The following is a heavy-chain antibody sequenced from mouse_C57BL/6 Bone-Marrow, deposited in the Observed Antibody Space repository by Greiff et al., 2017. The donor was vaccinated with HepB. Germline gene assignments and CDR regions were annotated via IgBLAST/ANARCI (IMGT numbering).Heavy chain of an antibody. CDR2: IYPGSGST. D-gene: IGHD2-4*01. Sequence: VQLQQPGAELVKPGASVKMSCKASGYTFTSYWITWVKQRPGQGLEWIGDIYPGSGSTNYNEKFKSKATLTVDTSSSTAYMQLSSLTSEDSAVYYCARYCYYYDEGFAYWGQGTLVTVSA. CDR3: ARYCYYYDEGFAY. CDR1: GYTFTSYW. V-gene: IGHV1-55*01. J-gene: IGHJ3*01.